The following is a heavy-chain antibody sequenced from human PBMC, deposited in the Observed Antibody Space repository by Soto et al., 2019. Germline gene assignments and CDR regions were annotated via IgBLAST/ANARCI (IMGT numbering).Heavy chain of an antibody. CDR1: GFILNMYA. CDR2: VSARGYSK. Sequence: PAGSLRLSCATSGFILNMYAMSWVRQAPGKGLEWVSGVSARGYSKYYADSVKGRFTISRDNSTNTLYLQINGLRVEHTALYYCARGAMTYYLDSGGSYLGSGAFDIWGQGKMVTV. J-gene: IGHJ3*02. D-gene: IGHD3-22*01. V-gene: IGHV3-23*01. CDR3: ARGAMTYYLDSGGSYLGSGAFDI.